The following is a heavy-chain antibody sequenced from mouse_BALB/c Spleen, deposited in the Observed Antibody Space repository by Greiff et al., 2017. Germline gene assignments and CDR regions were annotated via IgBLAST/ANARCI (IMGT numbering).Heavy chain of an antibody. Sequence: QVQLQQSGAELVRPGSSVKISCKASGYAFSSYWMNWVKQRPGQGLEWIGQIYPGDGDTNYNGKFKGKATLTADKSSSTAYMQLSSLTSEDSAVYFCVYGYDDAMDYWGQGTSVTVSS. CDR1: GYAFSSYW. CDR2: IYPGDGDT. J-gene: IGHJ4*01. D-gene: IGHD2-2*01. V-gene: IGHV1-80*01. CDR3: VYGYDDAMDY.